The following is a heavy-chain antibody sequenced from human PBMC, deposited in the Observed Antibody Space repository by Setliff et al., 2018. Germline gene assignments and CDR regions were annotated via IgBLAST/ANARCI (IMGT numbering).Heavy chain of an antibody. CDR3: ARGGERYYSAS. Sequence: PSETLSLTCNVSGGSVTRYSWTWIRQPPGRGLEWIGSMSYSGSNDYNPSLKSRVTMSIHTSKNQFSLSLSSVTAADTALYYCARGGERYYSASWGQGTLVTVSS. D-gene: IGHD1-20*01. CDR1: GGSVTRYS. CDR2: MSYSGSN. V-gene: IGHV4-59*08. J-gene: IGHJ4*02.